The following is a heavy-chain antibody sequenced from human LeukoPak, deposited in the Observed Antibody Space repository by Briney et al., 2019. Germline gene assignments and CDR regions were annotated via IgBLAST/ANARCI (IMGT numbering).Heavy chain of an antibody. CDR1: GFTFSSYS. J-gene: IGHJ4*02. CDR3: AKDWVGYCSSTSCQENDY. D-gene: IGHD2-2*01. CDR2: ISSSSSYI. Sequence: GGSLRLSCAASGFTFSSYSMNWVRQAPGKGLEWVSSISSSSSYIYYADSVKGRFTISRDNSKNTLYLQMNSLRAEDTAVYYCAKDWVGYCSSTSCQENDYWGQGTLVTVSA. V-gene: IGHV3-21*01.